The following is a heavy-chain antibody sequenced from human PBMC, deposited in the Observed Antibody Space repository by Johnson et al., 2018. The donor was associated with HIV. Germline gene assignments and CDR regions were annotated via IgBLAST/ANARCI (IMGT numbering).Heavy chain of an antibody. V-gene: IGHV3-66*01. J-gene: IGHJ3*02. CDR2: IYPGGST. CDR3: AKYYDILAGRNPLRDAFDI. CDR1: GFTVSSNY. D-gene: IGHD3-9*01. Sequence: MQLVESGGGLVQPGGSLRLACAASGFTVSSNYMSWVRQPPGKGPEWVSVIYPGGSTYYGDSVKDRFTISRDNSKNTLYLQMNSLRAGDTVVYYCAKYYDILAGRNPLRDAFDIWGQGTLVTVSS.